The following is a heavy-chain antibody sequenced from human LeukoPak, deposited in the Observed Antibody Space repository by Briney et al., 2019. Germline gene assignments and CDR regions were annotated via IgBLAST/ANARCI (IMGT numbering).Heavy chain of an antibody. CDR3: ASRSSIWSGYQDTLYYFDS. D-gene: IGHD3-3*01. V-gene: IGHV4-39*07. CDR1: GASISSSSYY. Sequence: SETLSLTCTVSGASISSSSYYWGWIRQPPGKGLEWIGSIYYSGGTYYNPSLKSRVTISVDTSKNQFSLKLSSVTAADTAVYYCASRSSIWSGYQDTLYYFDSWGQGTLVTVSS. J-gene: IGHJ4*02. CDR2: IYYSGGT.